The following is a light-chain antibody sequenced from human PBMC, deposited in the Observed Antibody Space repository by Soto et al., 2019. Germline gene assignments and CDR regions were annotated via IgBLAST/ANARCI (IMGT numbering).Light chain of an antibody. CDR2: DVS. CDR3: PSHSPSSSRV. J-gene: IGLJ1*01. V-gene: IGLV2-14*03. Sequence: QSELTQPASVTRVALQWIAISYTGTSSDVGGYNYVSWYQQHPGKAPKLMLYDVSNRPPGVSERFPGSKSGHPASLTISRLQAKEEADYYCPSHSPSSSRVFGTGSTVPVL. CDR1: SSDVGGYNY.